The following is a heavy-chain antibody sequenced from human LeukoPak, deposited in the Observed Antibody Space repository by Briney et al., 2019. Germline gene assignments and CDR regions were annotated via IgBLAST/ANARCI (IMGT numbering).Heavy chain of an antibody. D-gene: IGHD3-22*01. CDR2: IYYSGST. V-gene: IGHV4-59*01. CDR3: ARAITHYYDSSGYSD. J-gene: IGHJ4*02. Sequence: SETLSLTCTVSGGSISSYYWSWIRQPPGKGLEWIGYIYYSGSTNYNPSLKSRVTISVDTSKNQFSLKLSSVTAADTAVYYCARAITHYYDSSGYSDWGQGTLVTVSS. CDR1: GGSISSYY.